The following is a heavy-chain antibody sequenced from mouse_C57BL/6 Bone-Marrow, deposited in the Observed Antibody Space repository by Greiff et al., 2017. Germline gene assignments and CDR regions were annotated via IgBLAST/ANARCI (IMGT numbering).Heavy chain of an antibody. CDR2: IDPSDSYT. CDR1: GYTFTSYW. J-gene: IGHJ1*03. Sequence: QVQLQQPGAELVMPGASVKLSCKASGYTFTSYWMHWVKQRPGQGLEWIGEIDPSDSYTNYNQKFKGKSTLTVDKSSSTAYMRLSSLTSEDSAVYYCARRGYDYDGYFDVWGTGTTVTVSS. CDR3: ARRGYDYDGYFDV. V-gene: IGHV1-69*01. D-gene: IGHD2-4*01.